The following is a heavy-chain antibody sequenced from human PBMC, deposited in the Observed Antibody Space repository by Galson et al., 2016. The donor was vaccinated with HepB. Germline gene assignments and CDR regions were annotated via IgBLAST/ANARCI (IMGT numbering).Heavy chain of an antibody. Sequence: SETLSLTCTVSGGSISNYYWSWIRQPPGKGPEWIGYIHYSGSTDYNPFLESRVTMSVDTSKNQLSLKMSSVTAADTAFYYCARGTSSWSWYLDVWGRGTLVTVSS. CDR2: IHYSGST. V-gene: IGHV4-59*01. J-gene: IGHJ2*01. CDR1: GGSISNYY. D-gene: IGHD6-13*01. CDR3: ARGTSSWSWYLDV.